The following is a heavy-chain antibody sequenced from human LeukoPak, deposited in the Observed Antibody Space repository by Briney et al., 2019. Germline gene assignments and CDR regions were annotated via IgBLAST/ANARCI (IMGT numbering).Heavy chain of an antibody. D-gene: IGHD4-11*01. Sequence: GGSLRLSCAASGFTFSGYSMSWVRQTPGKGLDWVSAISGRDGSTYYANSVKGRFHISRDDSKNTVYLQMNSLRAEDTAVYYCAKVGSTITTVNWFDPWGQGTLVTVSS. J-gene: IGHJ5*02. CDR1: GFTFSGYS. CDR2: ISGRDGST. CDR3: AKVGSTITTVNWFDP. V-gene: IGHV3-23*01.